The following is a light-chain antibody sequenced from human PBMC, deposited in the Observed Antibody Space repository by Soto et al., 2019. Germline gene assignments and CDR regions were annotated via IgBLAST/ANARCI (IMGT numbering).Light chain of an antibody. CDR3: GTWDIRLNINWV. Sequence: QSALTQPPSVSAAPGQTVTISCSGSTSNIGNNYVSWYQHLPGTAPRLLIFENNKRRPGIPDRFSGSKSGTSATLAITGLQIGDEADYYCGTWDIRLNINWVFGGGTQLTVL. V-gene: IGLV1-51*02. J-gene: IGLJ3*02. CDR2: ENN. CDR1: TSNIGNNY.